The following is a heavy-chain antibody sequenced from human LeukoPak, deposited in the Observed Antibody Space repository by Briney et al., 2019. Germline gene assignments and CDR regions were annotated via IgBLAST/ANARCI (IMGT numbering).Heavy chain of an antibody. CDR1: GGSITSHY. Sequence: SETLSLTCTVSGGSITSHYWSWIRQPPGKGLEWVGYIDHSGSTNYNPSLTSRVTISVDTSKNQFSLKLTYVTAADTAVYYCARDPSGYDYYFDYWGQGSLVTVSS. J-gene: IGHJ4*02. D-gene: IGHD5-12*01. CDR3: ARDPSGYDYYFDY. V-gene: IGHV4-59*11. CDR2: IDHSGST.